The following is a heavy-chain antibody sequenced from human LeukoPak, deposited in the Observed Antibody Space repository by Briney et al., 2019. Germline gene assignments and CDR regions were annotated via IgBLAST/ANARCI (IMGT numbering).Heavy chain of an antibody. V-gene: IGHV7-4-1*02. J-gene: IGHJ5*02. CDR1: GYTFTNYA. Sequence: ASVKVSCKASGYTFTNYAMNWVRQVPGRGLEWMGWIDTNTGNPTYAQGFTEQFVFSLDTSVNTAYLQINSLKSEDTAVYYCARDNYGAEEGIGSSLVWLDPRGQGTLVTVSS. D-gene: IGHD6-13*01. CDR2: IDTNTGNP. CDR3: ARDNYGAEEGIGSSLVWLDP.